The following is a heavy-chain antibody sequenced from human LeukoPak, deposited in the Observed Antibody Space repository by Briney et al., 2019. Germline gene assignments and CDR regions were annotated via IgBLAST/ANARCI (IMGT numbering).Heavy chain of an antibody. J-gene: IGHJ5*02. V-gene: IGHV4-34*01. CDR1: GGSFSGYY. D-gene: IGHD2-15*01. CDR2: INHSGST. Sequence: SETLSLTCAVYGGSFSGYYWSWIRQPPGKGLEWIGEINHSGSTNYNPSLKSRVTISVDTSKNQFSLKLSSVTAADTAVYYCARDLVVVAATSNWFDPWGQGTLVTVSS. CDR3: ARDLVVVAATSNWFDP.